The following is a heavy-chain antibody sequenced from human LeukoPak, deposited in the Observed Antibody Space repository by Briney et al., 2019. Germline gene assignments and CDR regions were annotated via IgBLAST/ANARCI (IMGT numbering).Heavy chain of an antibody. V-gene: IGHV3-7*05. CDR3: ARRRGDV. CDR2: LNQDGSEK. Sequence: GGSLRLSCVASRFAFSQAWMSWVRQAPGKGLEWVAILNQDGSEKYYVDSVKGRFTISRDNAENSLYLQMNSLRVEDTAIYYCARRRGDVWGQGTTVTVSS. J-gene: IGHJ6*02. CDR1: RFAFSQAW.